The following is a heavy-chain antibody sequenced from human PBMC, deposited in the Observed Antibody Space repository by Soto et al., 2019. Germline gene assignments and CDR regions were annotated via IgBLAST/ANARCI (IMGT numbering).Heavy chain of an antibody. J-gene: IGHJ4*02. Sequence: EVQLLESGGGLVQPGGSLRLSCAASGFTFSSYAMSWVRQAPGKGLEWVSAISGSGGSTYYADSVKGRFTISRDNSKNTLYLQMNSLRAEDTAVYYFAKSTPDCSSTSCYGPFDYWCQGTLVTVSS. CDR2: ISGSGGST. CDR3: AKSTPDCSSTSCYGPFDY. D-gene: IGHD2-2*01. V-gene: IGHV3-23*01. CDR1: GFTFSSYA.